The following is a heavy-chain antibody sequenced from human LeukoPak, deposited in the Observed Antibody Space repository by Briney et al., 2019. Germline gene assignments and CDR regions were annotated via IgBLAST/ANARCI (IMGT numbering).Heavy chain of an antibody. CDR3: ARDLRVGGWYSAGY. D-gene: IGHD6-19*01. V-gene: IGHV1-2*02. CDR1: GYTFTDYY. CDR2: INPNSGGT. J-gene: IGHJ4*02. Sequence: ASVKVPCKASGYTFTDYYMHWARQAPGQGLEWMGWINPNSGGTNYAQSFQGRVTMTRDTTISTAYMELTSLRSDDTAVYYCARDLRVGGWYSAGYWGQGTLVTV.